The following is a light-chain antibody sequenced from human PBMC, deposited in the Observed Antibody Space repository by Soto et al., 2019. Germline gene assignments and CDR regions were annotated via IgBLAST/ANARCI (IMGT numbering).Light chain of an antibody. CDR2: AAS. CDR1: QDISSW. Sequence: DIQMTQSQASVSACVGDRDTITCRASQDISSWLAWYQQKPGKDPKLMIYAASSLQGGVPSRFSGSGSGTEFTLTISRLQPEDFATYYCQQASSFPPTFGQGTRVEIK. V-gene: IGKV1-12*01. CDR3: QQASSFPPT. J-gene: IGKJ5*01.